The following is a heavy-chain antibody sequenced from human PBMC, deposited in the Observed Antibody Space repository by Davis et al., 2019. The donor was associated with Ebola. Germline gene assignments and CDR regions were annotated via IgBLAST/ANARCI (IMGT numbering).Heavy chain of an antibody. V-gene: IGHV3-21*01. CDR2: ISSSSSYI. CDR1: GFTFSSYS. J-gene: IGHJ6*02. Sequence: GESLKISCAASGFTFSSYSMNWVRQAPGKGLEWVSSISSSSSYIYYADSVKGRFTISRDNAKNSLYLQMNSLRAEDTAVYYCARAPVVAGTWSYYYYYYGMDVWGQGTTVTVSS. CDR3: ARAPVVAGTWSYYYYYYGMDV. D-gene: IGHD6-19*01.